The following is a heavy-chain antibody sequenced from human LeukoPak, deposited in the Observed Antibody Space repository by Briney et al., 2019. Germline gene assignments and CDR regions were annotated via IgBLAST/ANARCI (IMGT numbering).Heavy chain of an antibody. V-gene: IGHV1-46*01. Sequence: GASVKVSCKASGYTFTSYYMHWVRQAPGQGLEWMGIINPSGGSTSYAQKFQGRVTMTRDTSTSTVYMELSSLRSEDTAVYYCARDRDPGYSSSWRGNWFDPWGQGTLVTVSS. CDR3: ARDRDPGYSSSWRGNWFDP. CDR2: INPSGGST. CDR1: GYTFTSYY. D-gene: IGHD6-13*01. J-gene: IGHJ5*02.